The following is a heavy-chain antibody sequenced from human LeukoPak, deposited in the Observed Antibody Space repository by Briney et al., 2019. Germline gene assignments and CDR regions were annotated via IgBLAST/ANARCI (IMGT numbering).Heavy chain of an antibody. D-gene: IGHD6-19*01. CDR2: IKQDGSVQ. V-gene: IGHV3-7*03. CDR1: GFTFSDYW. J-gene: IGHJ4*02. CDR3: ARKWAVAGSSYFDY. Sequence: PGGSLRLSCTASGFTFSDYWMSWVRQAPGKGPEWVANIKQDGSVQYYVDSVKGRFTISRDNAKNSLYLQMNSLRAEDTAVYYCARKWAVAGSSYFDYWGQGTLVTVSS.